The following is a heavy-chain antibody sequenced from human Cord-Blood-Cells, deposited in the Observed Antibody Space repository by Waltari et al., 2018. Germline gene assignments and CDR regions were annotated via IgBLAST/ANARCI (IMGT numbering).Heavy chain of an antibody. CDR3: ARHDGSSSPPDAFDI. CDR2: IYPGDSDT. V-gene: IGHV5-51*01. D-gene: IGHD6-6*01. CDR1: GYSFTSYW. J-gene: IGHJ3*02. Sequence: EVQLVQSGAEVKKPGESLKISCKGSGYSFTSYWIGWVRQMPGEGLEGMGIIYPGDSDTRYIPSFQGQVTISADKSISTAYLQWSSLKASDTAMYYCARHDGSSSPPDAFDIWGQGTMVTVSS.